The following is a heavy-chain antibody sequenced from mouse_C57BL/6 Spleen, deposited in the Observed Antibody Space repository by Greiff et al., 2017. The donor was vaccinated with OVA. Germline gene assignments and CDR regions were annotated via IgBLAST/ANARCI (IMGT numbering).Heavy chain of an antibody. CDR1: GYTFTDYE. D-gene: IGHD2-10*02. V-gene: IGHV1-15*01. CDR3: TREGVWYGYFDV. CDR2: IDPETGGT. Sequence: QVQLQQSGAELVRPGASVTLSCKASGYTFTDYEMHWVKQTPVHGLEWIGAIDPETGGTAYNQKFKGKAILTADKSSSTAYMELRSLTSEDSAVYYCTREGVWYGYFDVWGTGTTVTVAS. J-gene: IGHJ1*03.